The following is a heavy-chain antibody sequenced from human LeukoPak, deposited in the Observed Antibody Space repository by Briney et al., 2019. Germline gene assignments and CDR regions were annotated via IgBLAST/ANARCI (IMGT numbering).Heavy chain of an antibody. J-gene: IGHJ4*02. CDR3: ARGRASMVRGVNFDY. Sequence: ASVKVSCKASGYTFTSYYMHWVRHAPGQGLEWMGIINSSGGSTSYAQKFQGRVTMTRDTSTSTVYMELSSLRSEDTAVYYCARGRASMVRGVNFDYWGQGTLVTVSS. CDR1: GYTFTSYY. D-gene: IGHD3-10*01. CDR2: INSSGGST. V-gene: IGHV1-46*01.